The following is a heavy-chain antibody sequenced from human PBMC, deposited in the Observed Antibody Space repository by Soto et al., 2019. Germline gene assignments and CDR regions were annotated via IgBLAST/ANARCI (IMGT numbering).Heavy chain of an antibody. CDR1: GYTFTGYG. CDR3: ARGRYGDS. J-gene: IGHJ4*02. D-gene: IGHD1-1*01. V-gene: IGHV1-18*01. CDR2: ISAHNGNT. Sequence: QVHLVQSGAEVKKPGASVKVSCKASGYTFTGYGITWVRQAPGQGLEWMGWISAHNGNTDYAQKLQGRVIVTRDTSTSTAYMELRSLISDDTAVYYCARGRYGDSWGQGALVTVSS.